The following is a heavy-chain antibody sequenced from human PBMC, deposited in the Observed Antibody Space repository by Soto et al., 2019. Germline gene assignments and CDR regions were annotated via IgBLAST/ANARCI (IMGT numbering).Heavy chain of an antibody. D-gene: IGHD2-21*02. CDR1: GYTFTSYA. CDR3: ASAYCGGDCSNYYYGMDV. V-gene: IGHV1-3*05. CDR2: INAGNGNT. J-gene: IGHJ6*02. Sequence: QVQLVQSGAEEKKPGASVKVSCKASGYTFTSYAMHWVRPAPGQRLEWMGWINAGNGNTKYSQKFQGRVTITRDTSAGTAYMELSSLRSEDTAVYYCASAYCGGDCSNYYYGMDVWGQGTTVTVSS.